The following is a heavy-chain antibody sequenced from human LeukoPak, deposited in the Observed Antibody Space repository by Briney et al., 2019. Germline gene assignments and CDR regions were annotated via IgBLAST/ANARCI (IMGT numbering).Heavy chain of an antibody. CDR3: ASALGSSSVEVVY. D-gene: IGHD6-6*01. CDR1: GYTFTGYY. CDR2: INPNSGGT. V-gene: IGHV1-2*02. Sequence: ASVKVSCTASGYTFTGYYMHWVRQAPGQGLEWMGWINPNSGGTNYAQKFQGRVTITRNTSISTAYMELSSLRSEDTAVYYCASALGSSSVEVVYWGQGTLVTVSS. J-gene: IGHJ4*02.